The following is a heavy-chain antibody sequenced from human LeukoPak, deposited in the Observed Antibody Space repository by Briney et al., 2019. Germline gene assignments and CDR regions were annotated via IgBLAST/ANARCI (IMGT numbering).Heavy chain of an antibody. J-gene: IGHJ4*02. D-gene: IGHD3-10*01. V-gene: IGHV3-30*04. CDR2: ISYDGSNK. CDR1: GFTFSSYA. CDR3: AREHNMVRGVILYYFDY. Sequence: PGRSLRLSCAASGFTFSSYAMHWVRQAPGKGLEWVAVISYDGSNKYYADSVKGRFTISRDNSKNTLYLQMNSLRAEDTAVYYCAREHNMVRGVILYYFDYWGRGTLVTVSS.